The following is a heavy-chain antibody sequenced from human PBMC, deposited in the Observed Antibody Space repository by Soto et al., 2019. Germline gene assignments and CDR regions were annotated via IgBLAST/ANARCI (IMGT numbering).Heavy chain of an antibody. D-gene: IGHD3-10*01. V-gene: IGHV3-23*01. CDR1: GFTFSSYA. CDR3: AKGRRSITMVRGGLNY. CDR2: ISGSGGST. J-gene: IGHJ4*02. Sequence: GGSLRLSCAASGFTFSSYAMSWVRQAPGKGLEWVSAISGSGGSTYYADSVKGRFTISRDNSKNTLYLQMNSLRAEDTAVYYCAKGRRSITMVRGGLNYWGQGTLVTVSS.